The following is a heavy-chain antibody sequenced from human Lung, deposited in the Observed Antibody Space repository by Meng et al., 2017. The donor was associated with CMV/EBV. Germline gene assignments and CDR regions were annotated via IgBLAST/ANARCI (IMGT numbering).Heavy chain of an antibody. CDR1: RVKGSRNY. CDR3: ARCIAARRNWYFDL. Sequence: AAGRVKGSRNYMIWGRQAPGKGLEWFSVIYSGDSTYYGDSVKGRFNISRDNSKNTLSLQMNSMRAEDTAVYYCARCIAARRNWYFDLWGRGTLVTVSS. J-gene: IGHJ2*01. V-gene: IGHV3-53*01. CDR2: IYSGDST. D-gene: IGHD6-6*01.